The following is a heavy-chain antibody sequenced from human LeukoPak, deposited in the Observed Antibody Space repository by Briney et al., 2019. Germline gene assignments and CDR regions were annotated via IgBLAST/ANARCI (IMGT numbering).Heavy chain of an antibody. CDR2: IYYSGST. J-gene: IGHJ3*02. Sequence: SETLSLTCTVSGGSISSSSYYWSWIRQPPGKGLEWIGYIYYSGSTNYNPSLKSRVTISVDTSKNQFSLKLSSVTAADTAVYYCAREAMIVVGDAFDIWGQGTMVTVSS. CDR3: AREAMIVVGDAFDI. CDR1: GGSISSSSYY. D-gene: IGHD3-22*01. V-gene: IGHV4-61*01.